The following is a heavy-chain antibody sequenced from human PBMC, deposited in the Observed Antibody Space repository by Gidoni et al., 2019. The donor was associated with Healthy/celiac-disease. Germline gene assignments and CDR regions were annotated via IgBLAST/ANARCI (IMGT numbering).Heavy chain of an antibody. CDR3: AHLKTYYDFWSGYYFDY. D-gene: IGHD3-3*01. CDR2: IYWNDDK. V-gene: IGHV2-5*01. J-gene: IGHJ4*02. Sequence: QITLKESGPTLVKPTQTLTLTCPFSGFSLSTSGVGVGWIRQPPGKALEWLALIYWNDDKRYSPSLKSRLTITKDTSKNQVVLTMTNMDPVDTATYYCAHLKTYYDFWSGYYFDYWGQGTLVTVSS. CDR1: GFSLSTSGVG.